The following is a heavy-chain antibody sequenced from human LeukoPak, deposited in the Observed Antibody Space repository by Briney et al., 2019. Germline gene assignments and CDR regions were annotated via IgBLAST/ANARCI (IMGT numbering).Heavy chain of an antibody. V-gene: IGHV4-59*01. CDR1: GGSISSYY. CDR3: ARVTGYMIEDYFDY. CDR2: IYYSGST. Sequence: KPSETLSLTCTVSGGSISSYYWSWIRQPAGKGLEWIGYIYYSGSTNYNPSLKSRVTISVDTSKNQFSLKLSSVTAADTAVYYCARVTGYMIEDYFDYWGQGTLVTVSS. J-gene: IGHJ4*02. D-gene: IGHD3-22*01.